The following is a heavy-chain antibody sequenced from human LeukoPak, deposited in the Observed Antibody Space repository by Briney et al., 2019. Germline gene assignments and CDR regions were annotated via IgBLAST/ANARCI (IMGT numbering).Heavy chain of an antibody. Sequence: PSETLSLTCTVSGGSISSSSYYWGWIRQPPGKGLEWIGSIYYSGSTYYNPSLKSRVTVSVDTSKNQFSLKLSSVTAADTAVYYCALEENIVVVVADLWFDPWGQGTLVTVSS. CDR2: IYYSGST. J-gene: IGHJ5*02. CDR3: ALEENIVVVVADLWFDP. V-gene: IGHV4-39*07. CDR1: GGSISSSSYY. D-gene: IGHD2-15*01.